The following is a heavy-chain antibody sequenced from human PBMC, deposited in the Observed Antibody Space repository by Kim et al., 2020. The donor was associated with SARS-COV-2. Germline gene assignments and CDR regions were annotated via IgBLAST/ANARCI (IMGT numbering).Heavy chain of an antibody. J-gene: IGHJ4*02. CDR1: GFTFSSYE. Sequence: GGSLRLSCAASGFTFSSYEMNWVRQAPGKGLEWVSYISSSGSTIYYADSVKGRFTISRDNAKNSLYLQMNSLRAEDTAVYYCARTGYSSSWSDYWGQGTLVTVSS. D-gene: IGHD6-13*01. CDR3: ARTGYSSSWSDY. V-gene: IGHV3-48*03. CDR2: ISSSGSTI.